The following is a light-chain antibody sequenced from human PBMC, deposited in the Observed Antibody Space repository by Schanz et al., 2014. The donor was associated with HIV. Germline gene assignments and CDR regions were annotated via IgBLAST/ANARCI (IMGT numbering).Light chain of an antibody. CDR2: SAS. CDR1: QSVTSNY. Sequence: EIVLTQSPGTLSLSPGERATLSCRASQSVTSNYLAWYQQKPGQVPRLLIYSASRRANGIPDRFSGSGSGRGFTLTISRLEPEDFATYYCQQCVTYPYTFGQGTKLDIK. CDR3: QQCVTYPYT. V-gene: IGKV3-20*01. J-gene: IGKJ2*01.